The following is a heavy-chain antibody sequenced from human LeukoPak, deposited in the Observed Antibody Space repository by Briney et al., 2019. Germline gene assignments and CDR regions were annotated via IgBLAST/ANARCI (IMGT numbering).Heavy chain of an antibody. V-gene: IGHV3-74*01. D-gene: IGHD6-19*01. CDR3: ASGIGVYVDY. CDR2: INGDGSRT. J-gene: IGHJ4*02. CDR1: GFTFSSYW. Sequence: GGSLRLSCAASGFTFSSYWMHWVRQAPGKGLVWVSRINGDGSRTTYADSVKGRFTISRDNAKNTLYLQMNSLRAEDTAVYYCASGIGVYVDYWGQGSLVTVSS.